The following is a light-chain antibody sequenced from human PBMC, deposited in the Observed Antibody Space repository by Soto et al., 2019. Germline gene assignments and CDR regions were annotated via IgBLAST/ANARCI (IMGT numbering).Light chain of an antibody. CDR3: QQRSNWPPSIT. Sequence: EIVLTQSPGNLSLSPGERATLSCKASQTINRIYVAWYQQKPGQAPRFLIYRTSDRANGIPGRFSGSGSGTDFTLTISSLEPEDFAVYYCQQRSNWPPSITFGQGTRLEI. V-gene: IGKV3-11*01. CDR1: QTINRIY. CDR2: RTS. J-gene: IGKJ5*01.